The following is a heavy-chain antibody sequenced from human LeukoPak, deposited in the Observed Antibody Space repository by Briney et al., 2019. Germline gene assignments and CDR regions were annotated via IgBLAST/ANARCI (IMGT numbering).Heavy chain of an antibody. CDR2: ISGSGSTV. CDR1: GFTFSSYE. Sequence: GGSLRLSCAASGFTFSSYEMNWVRQAPGKGLEWVSYISGSGSTVYYADSVKGRFTISRDNAKNSLYLQMNSLRAEDTAVYYCARVSPYYYGSGSFLQGNYYFGLDVWGQGTTVTVSS. J-gene: IGHJ6*02. V-gene: IGHV3-48*03. CDR3: ARVSPYYYGSGSFLQGNYYFGLDV. D-gene: IGHD3-10*01.